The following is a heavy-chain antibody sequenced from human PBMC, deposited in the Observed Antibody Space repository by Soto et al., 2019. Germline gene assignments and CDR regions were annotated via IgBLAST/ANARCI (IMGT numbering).Heavy chain of an antibody. V-gene: IGHV1-69*13. Sequence: PSVKVSCKASGGTFSNYAIDWVRQAPGQGLEWMGGIIPIFGAANYAQKFQGRITITADESTSTAYMELRSLRSEDTAVYYCARGVHYDSSGYYYFYWGQGTLVTVSS. D-gene: IGHD3-22*01. J-gene: IGHJ4*02. CDR1: GGTFSNYA. CDR3: ARGVHYDSSGYYYFY. CDR2: IIPIFGAA.